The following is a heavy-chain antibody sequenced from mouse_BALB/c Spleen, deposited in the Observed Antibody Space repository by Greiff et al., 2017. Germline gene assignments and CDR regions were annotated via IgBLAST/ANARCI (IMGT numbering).Heavy chain of an antibody. Sequence: QVQLQQPGAELVKPGASVKLSCKASGYTFTSYYMYWVKQRPGQGLEWIGGINPSNGGTNFNEKFKSKATLTVDKSSSTAYMQLSSLTSEDSAVYYCARGGYDAPYYYAMDYWGQGTSVTVSS. CDR1: GYTFTSYY. V-gene: IGHV1S81*02. CDR2: INPSNGGT. J-gene: IGHJ4*01. CDR3: ARGGYDAPYYYAMDY. D-gene: IGHD2-2*01.